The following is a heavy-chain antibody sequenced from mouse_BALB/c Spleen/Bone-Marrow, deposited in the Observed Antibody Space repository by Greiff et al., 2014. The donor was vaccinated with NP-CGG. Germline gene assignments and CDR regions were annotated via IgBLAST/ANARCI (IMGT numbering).Heavy chain of an antibody. CDR1: GYTFTSTW. CDR3: TRDGVGGAMDY. J-gene: IGHJ4*01. V-gene: IGHV1S130*01. D-gene: IGHD2-3*01. CDR2: IHPNSGNT. Sequence: VQLQQSGSVLVRPGDSVKLSCKASGYTFTSTWMHWAKQRPGQGLEWIGEIHPNSGNTKYNEKLKGKATLTADTSSSTAYVDLSSLTSEDSAVYYCTRDGVGGAMDYWGQGTSVTVPS.